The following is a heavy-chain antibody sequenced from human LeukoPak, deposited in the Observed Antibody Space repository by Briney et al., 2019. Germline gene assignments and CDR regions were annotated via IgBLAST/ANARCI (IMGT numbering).Heavy chain of an antibody. V-gene: IGHV4-39*01. CDR2: IYYSGNT. D-gene: IGHD1-26*01. CDR3: ARGFRNSGSYSPTRYYFDY. Sequence: SETLSLTCTVSGVSISSSNSYWGWIRQPPGKGLEWIGSIYYSGNTYYNASLKSQVSISIDTSKNQFSLRLTSVTAADTAVYYCARGFRNSGSYSPTRYYFDYWGQGTLVTVSS. J-gene: IGHJ4*02. CDR1: GVSISSSNSY.